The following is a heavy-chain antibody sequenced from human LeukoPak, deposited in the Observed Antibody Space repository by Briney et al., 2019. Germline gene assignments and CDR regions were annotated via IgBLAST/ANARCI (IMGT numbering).Heavy chain of an antibody. CDR1: GFTFNTYG. Sequence: PGGSLRLTCAASGFTFNTYGMSWVRQAPGKGLEWVSGISGSGGATYYADSVKGRFTISRDNAKNSLYPQMNSLRAEDTAVYYCARDRGSRWVVDYWGQGTLVTVSS. CDR2: ISGSGGAT. V-gene: IGHV3-23*01. J-gene: IGHJ4*02. CDR3: ARDRGSRWVVDY. D-gene: IGHD4-23*01.